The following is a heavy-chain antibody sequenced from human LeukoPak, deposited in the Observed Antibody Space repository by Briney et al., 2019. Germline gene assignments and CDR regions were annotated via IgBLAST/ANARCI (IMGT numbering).Heavy chain of an antibody. J-gene: IGHJ3*02. Sequence: ASVKVSCKASGYTFTGYYMHWVRQAPGQGLEWMGWINPNSGGTNYAQKLQGRVTMTTDTSTSTAYMELRSLRSDDTAVYYCARDGYYYDSSGYSDAFDIWGQGTMVTVSS. CDR3: ARDGYYYDSSGYSDAFDI. V-gene: IGHV1-2*02. CDR1: GYTFTGYY. D-gene: IGHD3-22*01. CDR2: INPNSGGT.